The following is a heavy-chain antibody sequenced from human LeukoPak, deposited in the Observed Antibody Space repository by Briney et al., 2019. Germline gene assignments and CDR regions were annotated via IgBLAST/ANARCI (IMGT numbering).Heavy chain of an antibody. CDR1: GFTFSSIS. Sequence: GGSLRFSGTTSGFTFSSISMSWVGKSPGKGLDWVSTITYDSANKWHADSVKGRFTISRDNSKNTLYLQMHSLRADDTALYYCTKRKPTGSVTVDEYWGQGALVTVSS. V-gene: IGHV3-23*01. CDR3: TKRKPTGSVTVDEY. D-gene: IGHD2-21*02. J-gene: IGHJ4*02. CDR2: ITYDSANK.